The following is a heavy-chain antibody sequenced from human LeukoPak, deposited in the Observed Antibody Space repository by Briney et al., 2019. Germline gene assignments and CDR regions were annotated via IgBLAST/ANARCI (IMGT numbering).Heavy chain of an antibody. V-gene: IGHV1-2*02. J-gene: IGHJ4*02. CDR1: GYTFTGYY. Sequence: ASVKVSCKASGYTFTGYYMHWVRQAPGQGLEWMGWINPNSGGTNYAQKFRGRVTMTRDTSISTAYMELSRLRSDDTAVYYCARDGYYDSSGYYPDYWGQGTLVTVSS. CDR3: ARDGYYDSSGYYPDY. CDR2: INPNSGGT. D-gene: IGHD3-22*01.